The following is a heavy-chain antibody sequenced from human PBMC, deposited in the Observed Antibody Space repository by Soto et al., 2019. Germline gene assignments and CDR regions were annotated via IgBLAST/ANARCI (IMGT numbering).Heavy chain of an antibody. J-gene: IGHJ4*02. CDR3: ARGKMATSQGWKLYFDY. CDR2: IYYSGST. V-gene: IGHV4-31*01. CDR1: GGSISVSDHY. D-gene: IGHD5-12*01. Sequence: SETLALTCTVSGGSISVSDHYWNWIPQHPGKGLEWIGYIYYSGSTYYNPSLDSLITISVETSKNQFSLKLSSVSAADTDVYYCARGKMATSQGWKLYFDYWGRGTLVTVSS.